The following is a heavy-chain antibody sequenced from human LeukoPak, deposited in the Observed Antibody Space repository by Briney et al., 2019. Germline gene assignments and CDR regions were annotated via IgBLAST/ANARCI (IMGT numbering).Heavy chain of an antibody. CDR2: IYYSGST. V-gene: IGHV4-59*01. CDR1: GGSISSYY. D-gene: IGHD3-10*01. Sequence: KPSETLSLTCTVSGGSISSYYWSWIRQPPGKGLEWIGYIYYSGSTNYNPSLKSRVTISVDTSKNQFSLKLSSVTAADTAVYYCARLLRSYYADYWGQGTLVTVSS. CDR3: ARLLRSYYADY. J-gene: IGHJ4*02.